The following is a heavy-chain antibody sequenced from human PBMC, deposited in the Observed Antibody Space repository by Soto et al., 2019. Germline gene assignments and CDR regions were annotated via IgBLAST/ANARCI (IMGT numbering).Heavy chain of an antibody. CDR1: GFTFGNYG. CDR3: ARGLQSLFDY. V-gene: IGHV3-33*01. J-gene: IGHJ4*02. CDR2: IWFDGNKQ. Sequence: PGGSLRLSCAASGFTFGNYGMHWVRQAPGKGLEWVADIWFDGNKQHYADSVKGRFTISRDNSKNTLYVQMTSLRAEDTAVYYCARGLQSLFDYWGQGTLVTVSS.